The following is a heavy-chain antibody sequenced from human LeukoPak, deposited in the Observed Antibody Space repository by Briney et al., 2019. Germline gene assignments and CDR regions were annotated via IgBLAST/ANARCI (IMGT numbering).Heavy chain of an antibody. J-gene: IGHJ4*02. Sequence: QPGGSLRLSCAASGFTFSSYAMSWVRQAPGKGLEWVSAISGSGGSTYYADSVKGRFTISRVNSKNTLYLQVNSLRAEDTAVYYCAKDWDSSAFPDAPFDYWGQGTLVTVSS. CDR1: GFTFSSYA. D-gene: IGHD3-22*01. V-gene: IGHV3-23*01. CDR2: ISGSGGST. CDR3: AKDWDSSAFPDAPFDY.